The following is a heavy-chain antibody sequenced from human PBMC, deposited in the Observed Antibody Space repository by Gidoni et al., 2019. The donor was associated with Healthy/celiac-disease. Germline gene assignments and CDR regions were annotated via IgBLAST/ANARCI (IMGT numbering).Heavy chain of an antibody. CDR1: GFTFSSYA. D-gene: IGHD4-4*01. CDR3: AKSLLVTPWRYYYMDV. CDR2: ISGSGGST. J-gene: IGHJ6*03. V-gene: IGHV3-23*01. Sequence: EVQLLESGGGLVQPGGSLRLSCAASGFTFSSYAMSWVRQAPGKGLEWVSAISGSGGSTYYADSVKGRFTISRDNSKNTLYLQMNSLRAEDTAVYYCAKSLLVTPWRYYYMDVWGKGTTVTVSS.